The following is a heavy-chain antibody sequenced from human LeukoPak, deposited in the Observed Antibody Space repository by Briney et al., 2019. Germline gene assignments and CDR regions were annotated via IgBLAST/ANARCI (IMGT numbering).Heavy chain of an antibody. CDR1: GFTFNNYG. V-gene: IGHV3-30*02. Sequence: GGSLRLSCAASGFTFNNYGMHWVRQAPGKGLEWVAFVRYDGSKTYYAESVKGRFTISRDNSNNTLYVQMKSLRPDDAAVYYCAKDVRPYQLLGFWFDPWGQGTLVTVSP. J-gene: IGHJ5*02. CDR3: AKDVRPYQLLGFWFDP. D-gene: IGHD2-2*01. CDR2: VRYDGSKT.